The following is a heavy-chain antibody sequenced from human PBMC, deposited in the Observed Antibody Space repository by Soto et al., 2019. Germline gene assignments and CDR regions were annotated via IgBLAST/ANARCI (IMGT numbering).Heavy chain of an antibody. Sequence: QVQLVESGGGVVQPGRSLRLSCAASGFTFSSYGMHWVRQAPGKGLAWVAVISYDGSNKYYADSVKGRFTISRDNSKNTLYLQMNSLRAEDTAVYYCAKRPAVAAAYYFDYWGQGTLVTVSS. D-gene: IGHD6-19*01. V-gene: IGHV3-30*18. CDR1: GFTFSSYG. CDR3: AKRPAVAAAYYFDY. J-gene: IGHJ4*02. CDR2: ISYDGSNK.